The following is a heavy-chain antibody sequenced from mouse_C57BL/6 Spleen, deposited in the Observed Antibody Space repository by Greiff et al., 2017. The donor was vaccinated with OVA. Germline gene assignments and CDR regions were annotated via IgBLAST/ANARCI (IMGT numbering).Heavy chain of an antibody. CDR1: GYTFTSYW. CDR2: LNPSSGYT. D-gene: IGHD2-4*01. V-gene: IGHV1-7*01. CDR3: ARYDYDEGAWFAY. J-gene: IGHJ3*01. Sequence: VQLQQSGAELAKPGASVKLSCKASGYTFTSYWMHWVKQRPGQGLEWIGYLNPSSGYTKYNQKFKDKATLTADKSSSTAYMQLSSLTYEDSAVYYCARYDYDEGAWFAYWGQGTLVTVSA.